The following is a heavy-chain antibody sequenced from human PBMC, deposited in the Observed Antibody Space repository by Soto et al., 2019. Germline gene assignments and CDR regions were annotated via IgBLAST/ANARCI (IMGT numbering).Heavy chain of an antibody. CDR3: ASSSTSLGMDV. V-gene: IGHV4-31*01. CDR1: GGSISSGGYY. Sequence: QVQLQESGPGLVKPSQTLSLTCTVSGGSISSGGYYWSWIRQHPGKGLEWIGYIYYSGSTYYNPSLSRPVTISVDPSKTQFSLMLTAVTAEATAVYYCASSSTSLGMDVWGQGTTVTVSS. D-gene: IGHD2-2*01. J-gene: IGHJ6*02. CDR2: IYYSGST.